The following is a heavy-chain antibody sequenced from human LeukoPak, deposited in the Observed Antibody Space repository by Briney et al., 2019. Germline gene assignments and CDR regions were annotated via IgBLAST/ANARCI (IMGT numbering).Heavy chain of an antibody. J-gene: IGHJ5*02. CDR3: ARDTPYCGGDCYSGGWFDP. CDR1: GATFSSYA. V-gene: IGHV1-69*13. CDR2: IIPIFGTA. D-gene: IGHD2-21*02. Sequence: SVKVSCKASGATFSSYAISWVRQAPGQGLEWMGGIIPIFGTANYAQKFQGRVTITADESTSTAYMELSSLRSEDTAVYYCARDTPYCGGDCYSGGWFDPWGQGTLVTVSS.